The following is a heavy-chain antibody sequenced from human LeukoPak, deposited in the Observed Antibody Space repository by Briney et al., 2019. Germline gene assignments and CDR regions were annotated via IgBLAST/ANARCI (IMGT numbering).Heavy chain of an antibody. CDR1: GYTFTSYW. Sequence: GESLKISCKGSGYTFTSYWIGWVRQMPRKGLEWMGIIYPGDSDTRYSPSFQGQVTISADKSISTAYVQWSSLKASDSAIYYCARRRGISGTYGYWGQGTLVTVSS. CDR2: IYPGDSDT. CDR3: ARRRGISGTYGY. D-gene: IGHD1-26*01. V-gene: IGHV5-51*01. J-gene: IGHJ4*02.